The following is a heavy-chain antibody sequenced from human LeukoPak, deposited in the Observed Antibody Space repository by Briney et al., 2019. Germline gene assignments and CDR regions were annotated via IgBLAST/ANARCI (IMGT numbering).Heavy chain of an antibody. V-gene: IGHV3-21*01. Sequence: GGSLRLSCAASGFTFSSYSMNWGRQAPGKGLEWVSSISSSSGYIYYADSVKGRFTISRDNAKNSLYLQMNSLRAEDTAVYYCARDPDDSLYFDYWGQGTLVTVSS. CDR1: GFTFSSYS. D-gene: IGHD1-1*01. CDR2: ISSSSGYI. CDR3: ARDPDDSLYFDY. J-gene: IGHJ4*02.